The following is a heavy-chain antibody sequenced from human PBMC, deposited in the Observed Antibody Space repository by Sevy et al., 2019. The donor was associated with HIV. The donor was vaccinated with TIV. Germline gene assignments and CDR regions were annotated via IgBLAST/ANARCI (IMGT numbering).Heavy chain of an antibody. V-gene: IGHV3-9*01. CDR2: ISWDSGRI. J-gene: IGHJ4*02. Sequence: GGSLRLSCTGSGFKFDDYVMHWVRQAPGKGLEWVSGISWDSGRIGYVDSVKGRFTISRDNAKNSLYLQMNSLRPEDTALYYCAKMNYWGQGTLVTVSS. CDR1: GFKFDDYV. CDR3: AKMNY.